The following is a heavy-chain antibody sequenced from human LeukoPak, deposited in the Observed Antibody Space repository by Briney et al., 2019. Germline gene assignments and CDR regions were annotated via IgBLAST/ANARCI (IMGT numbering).Heavy chain of an antibody. D-gene: IGHD6-19*01. Sequence: SVKVSCKASGGTFSSYAISWVRQAPGQGLVWMGRIIPILGIANYAQKFQGRVTMTEDTSTDTAYMELSSLRSEDTAVYYCATEGPYSSGFHFDYWGQGTLVTVSS. J-gene: IGHJ4*02. CDR3: ATEGPYSSGFHFDY. CDR2: IIPILGIA. V-gene: IGHV1-69*04. CDR1: GGTFSSYA.